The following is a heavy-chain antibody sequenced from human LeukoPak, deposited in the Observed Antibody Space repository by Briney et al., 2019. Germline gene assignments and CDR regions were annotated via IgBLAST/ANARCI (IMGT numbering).Heavy chain of an antibody. CDR2: IYYSGST. D-gene: IGHD4-17*01. CDR3: AREDGDYLGISAFDI. CDR1: GGSISSYY. Sequence: SETLSLTCTVSGGSISSYYWSWIRQPPGKGLEWIGYIYYSGSTNYNPSLKSRVTISVDTSKNQFSLKLSSVTAADPAVYYCAREDGDYLGISAFDIWRQGTMVTVSS. J-gene: IGHJ3*02. V-gene: IGHV4-59*01.